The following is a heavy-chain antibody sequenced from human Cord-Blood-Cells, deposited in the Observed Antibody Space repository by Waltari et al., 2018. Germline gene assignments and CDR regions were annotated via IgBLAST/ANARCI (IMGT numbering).Heavy chain of an antibody. CDR3: AQRLQFDY. CDR2: SSCSGGST. D-gene: IGHD4-4*01. CDR1: GFTFSSYA. J-gene: IGHJ4*02. V-gene: IGHV3-23*04. Sequence: EVQMVESGGGLVQPGGSLRHSLAVSGFTFSSYAMRWVRQGPGKGLGGVSASSCSGGSTYYADSVKGRVTISRDNSKNTLYLQRNSLRAEDTAVYYCAQRLQFDYWGQGTLVTVSS.